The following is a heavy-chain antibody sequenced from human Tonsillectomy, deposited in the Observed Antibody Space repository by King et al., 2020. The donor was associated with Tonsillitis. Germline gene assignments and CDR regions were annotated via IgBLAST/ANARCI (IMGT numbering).Heavy chain of an antibody. J-gene: IGHJ3*02. CDR3: AYRHHAECHWAYAVFVI. V-gene: IGHV2-5*01. Sequence: TLKESGPTLVNPTQTLTLTCTFSGFSLITSGLGVGWIRQPPGKGREWLALIYWNDDKRYRPSLKSRLTITKDTSKNQLDLTLTNMDPVDTATYYCAYRHHAECHWAYAVFVIWPRGTM. D-gene: IGHD7-27*01. CDR1: GFSLITSGLG. CDR2: IYWNDDK.